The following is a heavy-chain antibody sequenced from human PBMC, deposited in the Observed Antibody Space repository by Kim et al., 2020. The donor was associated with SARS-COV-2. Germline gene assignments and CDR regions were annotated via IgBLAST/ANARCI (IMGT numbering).Heavy chain of an antibody. J-gene: IGHJ4*02. V-gene: IGHV1-46*01. Sequence: ASVKVSCKASGYTFTSYYMHWVRQAPGQGLEWMGIINPSGGSTSYAQKFQGRVTMTRDTSTSTVYMELSSLRSEDTAVYYCARGGYCSSTSCYTGGYFFDYWGQGTLVTVSS. CDR1: GYTFTSYY. D-gene: IGHD2-2*02. CDR3: ARGGYCSSTSCYTGGYFFDY. CDR2: INPSGGST.